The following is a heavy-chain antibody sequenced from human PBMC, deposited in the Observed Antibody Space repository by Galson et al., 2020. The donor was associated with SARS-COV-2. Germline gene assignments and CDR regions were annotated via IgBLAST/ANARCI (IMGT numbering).Heavy chain of an antibody. CDR2: IAWDDDE. V-gene: IGHV2-70*01. Sequence: SGPTLVKPTQTLTLTCTFSGFSLSTSGMCVSWIRQPPGKALEWLALIAWDDDEYYSTSLKTRLTISKDTSKNQVVLTMTNMDPVDTATYYCARTQVWAYSYGPGAFDIWGQGTMVTVSS. CDR1: GFSLSTSGMC. CDR3: ARTQVWAYSYGPGAFDI. D-gene: IGHD5-18*01. J-gene: IGHJ3*02.